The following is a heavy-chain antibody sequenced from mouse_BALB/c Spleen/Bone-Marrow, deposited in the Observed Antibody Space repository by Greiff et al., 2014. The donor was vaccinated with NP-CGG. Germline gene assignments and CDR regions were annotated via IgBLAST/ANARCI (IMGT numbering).Heavy chain of an antibody. Sequence: VKLQESGAELVRPGSSVKISCKASGYAFSSYWMNWVKQRPGQGLEWIGQIYPRDGDTNYNGKFKGKATLTADKSSSTAYMQLSSLTSEDSAVFFCARVRNWADYWGQGTTLTVSS. CDR3: ARVRNWADY. CDR2: IYPRDGDT. V-gene: IGHV1-80*01. D-gene: IGHD4-1*01. J-gene: IGHJ2*01. CDR1: GYAFSSYW.